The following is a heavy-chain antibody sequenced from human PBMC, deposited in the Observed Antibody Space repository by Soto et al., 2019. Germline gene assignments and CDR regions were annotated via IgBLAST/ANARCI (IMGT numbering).Heavy chain of an antibody. D-gene: IGHD3-22*01. Sequence: GASVRLSCAASGFTFSSYAMSWVRQAPGKGLEWVSAISGSGGSTYYADSVKGRFTISRDNSKNTLYLQMNSLRAEDTAVYYCAKGGRVNYYDTTDAFDIWGQGTMVTVSS. V-gene: IGHV3-23*01. CDR1: GFTFSSYA. J-gene: IGHJ3*02. CDR2: ISGSGGST. CDR3: AKGGRVNYYDTTDAFDI.